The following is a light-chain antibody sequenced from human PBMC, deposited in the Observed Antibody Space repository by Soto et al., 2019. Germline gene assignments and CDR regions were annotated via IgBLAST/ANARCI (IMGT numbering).Light chain of an antibody. CDR2: YAS. CDR3: QQFGGSPLLP. Sequence: EIVLTQSPGTLSLSPGERATLSCRASQRISSNYLAWYQQKPGQAPRLLIYYASNRATGVPDRFSGSGSGTDFTLTISRLEPEDFAVYYCQQFGGSPLLPFGQGTKVEI. J-gene: IGKJ1*01. V-gene: IGKV3-20*01. CDR1: QRISSNY.